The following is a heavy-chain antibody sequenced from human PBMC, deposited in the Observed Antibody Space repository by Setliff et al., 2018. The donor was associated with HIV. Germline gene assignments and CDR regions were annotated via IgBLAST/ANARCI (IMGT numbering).Heavy chain of an antibody. J-gene: IGHJ4*02. V-gene: IGHV5-51*01. D-gene: IGHD2-8*01. CDR3: ARLKDVVLMVNDF. CDR2: IYPGDSDT. Sequence: GESLKISCRGSGYTFTNYWIGWVRQMPGRGLEWMGIIYPGDSDTRYSPSFEGQVTMSADKSINTAYLQWNSLKASDTAMYYCARLKDVVLMVNDFWGQGTLVTGSS. CDR1: GYTFTNYW.